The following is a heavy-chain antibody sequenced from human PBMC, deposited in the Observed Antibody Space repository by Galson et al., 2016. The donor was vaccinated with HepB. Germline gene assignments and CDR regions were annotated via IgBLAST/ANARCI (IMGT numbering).Heavy chain of an antibody. J-gene: IGHJ6*03. V-gene: IGHV1-69*06. CDR1: GGTFSSYA. CDR3: ATAPLNNDMLTGNTLYYYYMDV. CDR2: IIPIFGTT. Sequence: SVKVSCKASGGTFSSYAISWVRQAPGQGLEWMGGIIPIFGTTNYAHKFQGRVTITADKSTSTAYMELSSLRSEDTAVYYCATAPLNNDMLTGNTLYYYYMDVWGKGTTVTVSS. D-gene: IGHD3-9*01.